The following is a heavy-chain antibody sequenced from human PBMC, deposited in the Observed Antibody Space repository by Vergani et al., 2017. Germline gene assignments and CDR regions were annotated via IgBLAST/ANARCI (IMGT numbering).Heavy chain of an antibody. CDR1: GYSISSGYY. Sequence: QVQLHESGPGLVKPSETLSLTRTVSGYSISSGYYWGWIRQPPGKGLEWIGSIYHSGSTYYNPSLKSRVTISVDTTKNQFSLKLSSVTVADTAVYYCAGDLVGGGGAFDIWGQGTMVTVSS. V-gene: IGHV4-38-2*02. CDR3: AGDLVGGGGAFDI. CDR2: IYHSGST. D-gene: IGHD3-10*01. J-gene: IGHJ3*02.